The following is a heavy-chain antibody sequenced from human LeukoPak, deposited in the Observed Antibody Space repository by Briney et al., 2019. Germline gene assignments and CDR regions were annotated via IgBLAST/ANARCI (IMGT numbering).Heavy chain of an antibody. D-gene: IGHD1-1*01. V-gene: IGHV3-15*01. Sequence: GGSLRLSCAASGFTSSNAWMSWVRRAPGKGLEWVGRIKSKTDGGTTDYAAPVKGRFTISRDDSKNTLYLQMNSLKTEDTAVYYCTTNEYYYYYMDVWGKGTTVTVSS. CDR1: GFTSSNAW. CDR2: IKSKTDGGTT. CDR3: TTNEYYYYYMDV. J-gene: IGHJ6*03.